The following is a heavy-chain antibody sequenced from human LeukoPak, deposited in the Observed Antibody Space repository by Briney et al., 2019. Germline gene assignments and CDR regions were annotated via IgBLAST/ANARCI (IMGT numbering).Heavy chain of an antibody. D-gene: IGHD2-15*01. CDR3: AIASTRGYSSGGSCYAWFDP. V-gene: IGHV3-21*01. CDR1: GFTFSSYS. Sequence: GGSLRLSCAASGFTFSSYSMNWVRQAPGKGLEWVSSISSSSSYIYYADSVKGRFTISRDNAKNSLYLQMNSLRADHTAAYSCAIASTRGYSSGGSCYAWFDPWGQGTLVTVSS. J-gene: IGHJ5*02. CDR2: ISSSSSYI.